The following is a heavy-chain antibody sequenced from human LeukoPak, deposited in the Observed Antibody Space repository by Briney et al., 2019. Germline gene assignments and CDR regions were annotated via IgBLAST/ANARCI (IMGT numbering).Heavy chain of an antibody. CDR2: ISGSCSST. V-gene: IGHV3-23*01. Sequence: GVSLRLSCAASGFTFSSYAMSWVRQAPGKGLEWVSAISGSCSSTYYADSVKGPFTISRDNSKTTLYLQMNSLRAEDTAVYYCAKPSLIVGATVGFYYWGQGTLVTVSS. J-gene: IGHJ4*02. CDR3: AKPSLIVGATVGFYY. D-gene: IGHD1-26*01. CDR1: GFTFSSYA.